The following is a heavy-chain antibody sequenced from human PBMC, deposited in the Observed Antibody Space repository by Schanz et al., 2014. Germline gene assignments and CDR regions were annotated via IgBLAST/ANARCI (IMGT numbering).Heavy chain of an antibody. CDR1: EFSFSSFG. CDR3: ATEGPRGTRHPINYYYAMDN. CDR2: ISFSGNTI. V-gene: IGHV3-48*01. D-gene: IGHD6-6*01. J-gene: IGHJ6*02. Sequence: EVQLLESGGGLVQPGGSLRLSCVASEFSFSSFGMNWVRQAPGKGLEWISYISFSGNTIYYADSVKGRFTISRDNAKNSVFLQMNRLRAEDTAVYYCATEGPRGTRHPINYYYAMDNWGQGTKVTV.